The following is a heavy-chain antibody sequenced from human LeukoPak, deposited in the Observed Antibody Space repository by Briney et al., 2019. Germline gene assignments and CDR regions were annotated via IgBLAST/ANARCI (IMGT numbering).Heavy chain of an antibody. V-gene: IGHV1-69*06. D-gene: IGHD6-25*01. CDR2: IIPIFGTA. J-gene: IGHJ5*02. CDR3: ARVLGAAADTSADP. CDR1: GGTFSSYA. Sequence: SVKVSCKASGGTFSSYAISWVRQAPGQGLEWMGGIIPIFGTANYAQKFQGRVTITADKSTSTAYMELSRLRSDDTAVYYCARVLGAAADTSADPWGQGTLVTVSS.